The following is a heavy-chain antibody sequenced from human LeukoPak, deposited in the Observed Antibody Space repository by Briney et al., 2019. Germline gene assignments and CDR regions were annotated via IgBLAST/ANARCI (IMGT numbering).Heavy chain of an antibody. Sequence: SETLSLTCAVYGGSFSGYYWSWIRQPPGKGLEWIGEINHSGSTNYNPSLKSRVTISVDTSKNQFSLKLSSVTAADMAVYYCAVLYSSGWYDYYYYGMDVWGQGTTVTVSS. CDR3: AVLYSSGWYDYYYYGMDV. CDR1: GGSFSGYY. V-gene: IGHV4-34*01. CDR2: INHSGST. D-gene: IGHD6-19*01. J-gene: IGHJ6*02.